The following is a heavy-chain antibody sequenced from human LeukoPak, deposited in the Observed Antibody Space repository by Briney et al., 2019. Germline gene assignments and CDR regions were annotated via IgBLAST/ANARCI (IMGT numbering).Heavy chain of an antibody. CDR3: AGTRSEDSGSYQLMDC. D-gene: IGHD1-26*01. CDR1: GYTFTSYD. J-gene: IGHJ4*02. V-gene: IGHV1-8*01. Sequence: ASVKVSCKASGYTFTSYDINWVRQATGQGLEWMGWMNPNSGNTGYAQKFQGRVTLTRNTSISTAYMELSSLRSEDTAVYYCAGTRSEDSGSYQLMDCWGQGTLVIVS. CDR2: MNPNSGNT.